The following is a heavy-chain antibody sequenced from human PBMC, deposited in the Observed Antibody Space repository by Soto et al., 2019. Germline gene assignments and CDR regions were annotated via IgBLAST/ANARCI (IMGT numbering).Heavy chain of an antibody. V-gene: IGHV3-48*01. CDR2: ISSSSSTI. CDR1: GFTFSSYS. Sequence: GGSLRLSCAASGFTFSSYSMNWVRQAPGKGLEWVSYISSSSSTIYYADSVKGRFTISRDNAKNSLYLQMNSLRAEDTAVYYCARSPGFITIFGVVTHDYYMDVWGKGTTVTVSS. D-gene: IGHD3-3*01. J-gene: IGHJ6*03. CDR3: ARSPGFITIFGVVTHDYYMDV.